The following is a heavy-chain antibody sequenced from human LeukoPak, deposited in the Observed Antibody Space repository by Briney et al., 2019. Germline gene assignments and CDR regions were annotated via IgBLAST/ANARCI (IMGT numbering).Heavy chain of an antibody. CDR3: AIATSNWFDP. CDR1: GGSFSGYY. J-gene: IGHJ5*02. Sequence: SETLSLTCAVYGGSFSGYYWSWIRQPPGKGLEWIGEINHSGSTNYNPSLKSRVTISVDTSKNQFSLKLSSVTAADTAVYYCAIATSNWFDPWGQGTLVTVSS. V-gene: IGHV4-34*01. D-gene: IGHD1-14*01. CDR2: INHSGST.